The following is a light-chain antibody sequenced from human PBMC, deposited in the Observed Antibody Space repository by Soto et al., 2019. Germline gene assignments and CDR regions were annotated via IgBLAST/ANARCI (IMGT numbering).Light chain of an antibody. V-gene: IGLV2-14*01. CDR2: EVS. CDR3: SSYTSSSTYV. Sequence: QSALTQPASVSGSPGQSITISCTGTSSDIGGHNYVSWYQQHPGKAPQLMIYEVSNRPSGVSNRFSSSKSGNTASLTISGLQAEDEAGYYCSSYTSSSTYVFGTGTKLTVL. CDR1: SSDIGGHNY. J-gene: IGLJ1*01.